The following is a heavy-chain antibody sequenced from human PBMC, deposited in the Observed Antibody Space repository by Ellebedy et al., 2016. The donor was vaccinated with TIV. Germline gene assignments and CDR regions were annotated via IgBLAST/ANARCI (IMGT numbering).Heavy chain of an antibody. D-gene: IGHD2-15*01. CDR3: ARANQQGVVVVGPAPNFDF. J-gene: IGHJ4*02. V-gene: IGHV1-24*01. Sequence: ASVKVSCKVSGYTLTELSMHWVRQAPGKGLEWMGGFDPEDGETIYAQKFQGRVTMTEDTSTDTAYMELSSLRSDETAVYYCARANQQGVVVVGPAPNFDFWGQGTLVTVSS. CDR1: GYTLTELS. CDR2: FDPEDGET.